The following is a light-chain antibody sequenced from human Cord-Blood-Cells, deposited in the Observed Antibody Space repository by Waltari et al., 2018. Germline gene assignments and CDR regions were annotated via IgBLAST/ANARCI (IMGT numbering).Light chain of an antibody. V-gene: IGKV2-28*01. Sequence: SVMTQSPLSLPVTPGEPASISCRSSQSLLHSNGYNYLDWYLQKPGQSPQLLIYLGSNRSSGVPDRFSGSGSGTDFTLKISRVEAEDVGVYYCMQALQTPFTFGPGTKVDIK. CDR1: QSLLHSNGYNY. J-gene: IGKJ3*01. CDR2: LGS. CDR3: MQALQTPFT.